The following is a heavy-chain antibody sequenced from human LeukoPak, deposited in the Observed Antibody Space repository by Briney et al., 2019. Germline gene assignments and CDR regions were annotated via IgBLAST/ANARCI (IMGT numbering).Heavy chain of an antibody. J-gene: IGHJ4*02. V-gene: IGHV3-23*01. D-gene: IGHD3-22*01. CDR2: ISGSGRST. CDR3: AKSIGSGSYYGGDY. CDR1: GRTFSCDA. Sequence: PGGSLRLSCAVSGRTFSCDAMSWVRQAPGKGLEWVSVISGSGRSTYYADSVKGRFTISRDKCKNTLYLEMNGRGSKKTAVYYCAKSIGSGSYYGGDYWGQGTLVTVSS.